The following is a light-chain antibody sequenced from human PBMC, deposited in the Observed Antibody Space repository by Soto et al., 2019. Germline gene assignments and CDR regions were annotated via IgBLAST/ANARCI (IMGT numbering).Light chain of an antibody. CDR2: GAS. CDR1: QSVNSN. J-gene: IGKJ5*01. V-gene: IGKV3-15*01. CDR3: QQYNNWPAIT. Sequence: EIMMTQSPVTLSVSPGERATLSCRASQSVNSNLAWYQQKPGQAPRLLIYGASTRATGIPASFIGNGSGTEFTLTASSLQPEDFAVYYCQQYNNWPAITFGQGTRLEIK.